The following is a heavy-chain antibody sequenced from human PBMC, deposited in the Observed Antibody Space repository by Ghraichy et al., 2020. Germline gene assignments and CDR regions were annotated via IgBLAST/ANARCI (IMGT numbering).Heavy chain of an antibody. D-gene: IGHD3-10*01. Sequence: SQTLSLTCTVSGGSISSYYWSWIRQPPGKGLEWIGYIYYSGSTNYNPSLKSRVTISVDTSKNQFSLKLSSVTAADTAVYYCAIARDYYYGSGSYYANWGQGTLVTVSS. J-gene: IGHJ4*02. CDR1: GGSISSYY. CDR3: AIARDYYYGSGSYYAN. CDR2: IYYSGST. V-gene: IGHV4-59*01.